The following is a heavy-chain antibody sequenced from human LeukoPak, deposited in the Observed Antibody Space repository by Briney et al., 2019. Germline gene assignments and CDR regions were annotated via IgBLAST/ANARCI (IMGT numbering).Heavy chain of an antibody. CDR1: GFTVSSNY. Sequence: GGSLRLSCAASGFTVSSNYMSWVRQAPGKGLEWVSVIYSGGSTYYADSVKGRFTISRHNPKNTLYLQMNSLRAEDTAVYYCARELRNYDILTGYKPYNWFDPWGQGTLVTVSS. CDR3: ARELRNYDILTGYKPYNWFDP. V-gene: IGHV3-53*04. D-gene: IGHD3-9*01. J-gene: IGHJ5*02. CDR2: IYSGGST.